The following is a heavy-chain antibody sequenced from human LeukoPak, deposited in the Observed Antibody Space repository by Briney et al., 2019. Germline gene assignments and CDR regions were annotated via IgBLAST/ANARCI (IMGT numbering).Heavy chain of an antibody. CDR3: AKDLTGATMFDY. V-gene: IGHV3-30*18. CDR2: ISYDGSNK. D-gene: IGHD1-26*01. Sequence: GGSLRLSCAASGFTFSSYGMHWVRQAPGKGLEWVAVISYDGSNKYYADSVKGRFTISRDNSKSTLYLQMNSLRAEDTAVYYCAKDLTGATMFDYWGQGTLVTVSS. J-gene: IGHJ4*02. CDR1: GFTFSSYG.